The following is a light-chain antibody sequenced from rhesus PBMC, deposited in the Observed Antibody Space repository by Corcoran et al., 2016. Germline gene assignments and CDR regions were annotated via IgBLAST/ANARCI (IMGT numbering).Light chain of an antibody. CDR2: GAS. V-gene: IGKV3-24*04. CDR3: LQSSNWPQYS. Sequence: EIVMTQSPATLALSPGERATLSCRASQSVSSYLAWYQQKPGQAPRLLIYGASSRATGIPDRFSGRGSGTEFTLTISSLEPEDVGVYFCLQSSNWPQYSFGQGTKVEIK. CDR1: QSVSSY. J-gene: IGKJ2*01.